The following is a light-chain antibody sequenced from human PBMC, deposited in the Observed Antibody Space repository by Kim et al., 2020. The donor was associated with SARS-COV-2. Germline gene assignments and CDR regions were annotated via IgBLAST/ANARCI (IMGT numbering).Light chain of an antibody. CDR3: GSSPTSNTLYV. J-gene: IGLJ1*01. CDR1: GGDVDTYKS. Sequence: QSLPISCTATGGDVDTYKSVSWYQQHPGKAPKLIIYDVNNRPSGVSDRFSGSKSGSTASLTISGLQAEDEADYYCGSSPTSNTLYVFAPGTKVTVL. CDR2: DVN. V-gene: IGLV2-14*03.